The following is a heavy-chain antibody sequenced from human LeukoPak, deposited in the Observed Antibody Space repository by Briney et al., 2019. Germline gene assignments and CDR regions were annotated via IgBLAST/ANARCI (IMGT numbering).Heavy chain of an antibody. Sequence: GGSLRLSCAASGFTFRGSAMHWVRQASGKGLEWVGRIRSKANSYATAYAASVKGRFTISRDDSKNTAYLQMNSLKTEDTAVYYCTSGIAVAGNGGYWGQGTLVTVSS. CDR2: IRSKANSYAT. CDR3: TSGIAVAGNGGY. D-gene: IGHD6-19*01. J-gene: IGHJ4*02. V-gene: IGHV3-73*01. CDR1: GFTFRGSA.